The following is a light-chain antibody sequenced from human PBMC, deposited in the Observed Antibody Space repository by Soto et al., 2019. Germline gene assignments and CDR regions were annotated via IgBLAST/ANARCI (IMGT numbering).Light chain of an antibody. CDR3: QKYNGALWT. Sequence: DIQLTQSPSSLSASVGDRVTTTCRASQGISNYVAWYQQKPGKVPKLLIYAASALQLGVPSRFSGSGSGTDFTLTISSLQPEDVATYYCQKYNGALWTFGQGTKVEIK. CDR1: QGISNY. CDR2: AAS. V-gene: IGKV1-27*01. J-gene: IGKJ1*01.